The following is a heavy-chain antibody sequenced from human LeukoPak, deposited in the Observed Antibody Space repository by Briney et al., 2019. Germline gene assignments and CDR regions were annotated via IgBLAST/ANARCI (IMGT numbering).Heavy chain of an antibody. CDR3: AREDCSSTSCYPVDY. CDR2: ISAYNGNT. Sequence: GASVKVSCKASGYSFTNYGISWVRQAPGQGLEWMGWISAYNGNTNYAQKLQGRVTMTTDTSTSTAYMELRSLRSDDTAVYYCAREDCSSTSCYPVDYWGQGTLVTVSS. D-gene: IGHD2-2*01. V-gene: IGHV1-18*01. J-gene: IGHJ4*02. CDR1: GYSFTNYG.